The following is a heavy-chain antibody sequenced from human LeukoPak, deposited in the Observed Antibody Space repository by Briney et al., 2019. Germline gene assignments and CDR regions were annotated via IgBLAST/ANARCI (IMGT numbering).Heavy chain of an antibody. J-gene: IGHJ3*02. CDR3: AKNYGDYGAFDI. D-gene: IGHD4-17*01. CDR2: IRYDGSKK. Sequence: PGGSLRLSCAASGFTFSSYGMHWVRQAPGKGLEWVAFIRYDGSKKYYADSVKGRFTISRDNSKNTLYLQMNSLRPEDTAVYYCAKNYGDYGAFDIWGQGTMVTVSS. CDR1: GFTFSSYG. V-gene: IGHV3-30*02.